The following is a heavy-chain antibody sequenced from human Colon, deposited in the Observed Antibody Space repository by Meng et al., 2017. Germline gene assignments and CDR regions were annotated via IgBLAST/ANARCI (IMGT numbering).Heavy chain of an antibody. CDR3: AKDLGYSDGWTTPTNDDY. V-gene: IGHV3-23*01. CDR1: VFSFSNYG. D-gene: IGHD6-19*01. Sequence: GGSLRPSFAPSVFSFSNYGMYWVPKAPGKGLKWVSTINRGGENTHYADSVKGQFTISRDNSKNTLYLQMNSLRVEETAIYYCAKDLGYSDGWTTPTNDDYWGQGTLVTVSS. J-gene: IGHJ4*02. CDR2: INRGGENT.